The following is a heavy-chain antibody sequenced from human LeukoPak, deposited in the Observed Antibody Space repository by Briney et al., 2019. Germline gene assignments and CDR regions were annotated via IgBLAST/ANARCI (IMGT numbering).Heavy chain of an antibody. J-gene: IGHJ3*02. CDR2: LTGSGGST. V-gene: IGHV3-23*01. CDR1: GFTFSSYS. D-gene: IGHD2-2*01. CDR3: AKPTCSSTSCYSRMDAFDI. Sequence: GGSLRLSYAASGFTFSSYSMSWVRQAPGKGLEWVSALTGSGGSTYYADSVKGRFTISRDNSKNTLYLQMNSLRVEDTAVYYCAKPTCSSTSCYSRMDAFDIWGQGTMVTVSS.